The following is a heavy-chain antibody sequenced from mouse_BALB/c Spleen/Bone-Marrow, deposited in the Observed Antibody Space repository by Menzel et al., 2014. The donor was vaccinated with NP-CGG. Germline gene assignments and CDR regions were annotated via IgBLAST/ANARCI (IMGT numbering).Heavy chain of an antibody. CDR2: IDPANGNT. J-gene: IGHJ4*01. Sequence: EVLLVVSGAALVLPGSSVKLSCTASGFNIKDTYMHWVKQRPEQGLEWIGRIDPANGNTKYDPKFQGKATITADTSSNTAYLQLSSLTSEDTAVYYCARWEYYAMDYWGQGTTVT. CDR1: GFNIKDTY. CDR3: ARWEYYAMDY. V-gene: IGHV14-3*02. D-gene: IGHD4-1*01.